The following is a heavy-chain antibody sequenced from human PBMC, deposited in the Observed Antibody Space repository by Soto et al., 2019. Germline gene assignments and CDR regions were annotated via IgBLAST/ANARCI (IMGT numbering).Heavy chain of an antibody. V-gene: IGHV3-9*01. Sequence: EVQLVESGGGLVQPGRSLRLSCAASGFTFDDYAMHWVRQAPGKGLEWVSGISWNSGSIGYADSVKGRFTISRDNAKNSLYLQINSLRAEDTALYYCAKDIIGGDYEGFFWGQGTMVTVSS. J-gene: IGHJ3*01. CDR2: ISWNSGSI. CDR1: GFTFDDYA. CDR3: AKDIIGGDYEGFF. D-gene: IGHD4-17*01.